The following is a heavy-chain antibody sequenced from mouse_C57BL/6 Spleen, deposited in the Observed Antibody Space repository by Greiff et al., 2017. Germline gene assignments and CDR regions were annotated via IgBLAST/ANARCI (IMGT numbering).Heavy chain of an antibody. CDR3: ARGGTTGREDY. CDR2: IDPEDGET. Sequence: EVQLQQSGAELVKPGASVKLSCTASGFNIKDYYMHWVKQRTEQGLEWIGRIDPEDGETNYAPKFQGKATITADTASNTAYRQRSSLTSEDTAVYDCARGGTTGREDYWGQGTTLTVSS. D-gene: IGHD1-1*01. CDR1: GFNIKDYY. J-gene: IGHJ2*01. V-gene: IGHV14-2*01.